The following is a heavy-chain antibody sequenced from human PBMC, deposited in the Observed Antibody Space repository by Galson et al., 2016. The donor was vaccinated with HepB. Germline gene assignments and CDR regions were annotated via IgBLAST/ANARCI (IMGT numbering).Heavy chain of an antibody. CDR1: GFTFNKYA. J-gene: IGHJ6*02. CDR3: ARVRDGDYDYFYGMDV. D-gene: IGHD3-10*01. Sequence: SLRLSCAASGFTFNKYAIHWVRKAPGRGLDWVAVISHDGTNKYYADSVKGRFTVSRDNSKNTLYLQMNSLRPEDTAVYYCARVRDGDYDYFYGMDVWGQGTTVTVSS. CDR2: ISHDGTNK. V-gene: IGHV3-30-3*01.